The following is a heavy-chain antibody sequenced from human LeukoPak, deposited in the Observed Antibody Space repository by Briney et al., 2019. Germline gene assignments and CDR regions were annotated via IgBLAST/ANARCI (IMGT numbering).Heavy chain of an antibody. CDR2: INANGGST. D-gene: IGHD3-22*01. J-gene: IGHJ4*02. CDR1: GFTFRNYA. V-gene: IGHV3-23*01. Sequence: PGGSLRLSCAASGFTFRNYAMNWVRQAPGKGLEWVSGINANGGSTYYADSVKGRFTISRDNSKNTLYLQMNSLRGDDTGVYYWFYYYDSSGTNPRDYWGQGGLVTVSS. CDR3: FYYYDSSGTNPRDY.